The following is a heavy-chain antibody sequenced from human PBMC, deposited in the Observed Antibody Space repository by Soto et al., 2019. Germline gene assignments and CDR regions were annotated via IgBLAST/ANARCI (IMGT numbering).Heavy chain of an antibody. CDR3: AKALAYGDFWRGLEY. D-gene: IGHD3-3*01. CDR1: GFSFSSYA. Sequence: QVQLVESGGGVVQPGRSLRLSCAASGFSFSSYAMHWVRQAPGKGLEWVAIISHDGNIKRYADFVEGRFIVFRDNSNNNLLLTMESLKTDDTAVYYCAKALAYGDFWRGLEYWGQGTLVTVAS. V-gene: IGHV3-30*18. J-gene: IGHJ4*02. CDR2: ISHDGNIK.